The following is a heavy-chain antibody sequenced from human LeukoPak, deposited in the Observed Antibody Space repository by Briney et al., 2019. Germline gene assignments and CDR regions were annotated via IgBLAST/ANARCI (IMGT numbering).Heavy chain of an antibody. CDR2: IYYSGST. D-gene: IGHD3-10*01. V-gene: IGHV4-59*01. Sequence: PSETLSLTCTVSGGSISSYYWRWIRQHPGRGLEWIGYIYYSGSTNYNPSLKSRVPISVDTSKNQFSLKLSSVTAADTAVYYCARGYYGSGLNWFDPWGQGTLVTVSS. CDR1: GGSISSYY. J-gene: IGHJ5*02. CDR3: ARGYYGSGLNWFDP.